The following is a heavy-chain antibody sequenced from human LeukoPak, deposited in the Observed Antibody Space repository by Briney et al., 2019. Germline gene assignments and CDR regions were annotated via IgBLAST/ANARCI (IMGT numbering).Heavy chain of an antibody. CDR2: MNPNSGNT. CDR1: GYTFTSYD. CDR3: ARGIWPKMATLPNYFDY. Sequence: ASVKVSCKASGYTFTSYDINWVRQATGQGLEWMGWMNPNSGNTGYAQKFQGRVTMTRNTSISTAYMELSSLRSEDTAVYYCARGIWPKMATLPNYFDYWGQGTLVTVSS. J-gene: IGHJ4*02. D-gene: IGHD5-24*01. V-gene: IGHV1-8*01.